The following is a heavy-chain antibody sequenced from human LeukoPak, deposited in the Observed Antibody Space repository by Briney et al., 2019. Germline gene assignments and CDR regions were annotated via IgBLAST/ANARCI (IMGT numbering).Heavy chain of an antibody. CDR3: SKSMCSGGSCQYYSDY. D-gene: IGHD2-15*01. V-gene: IGHV3-23*01. Sequence: GGSLRLSCAASGFTFSSYAMSWVRQAPGKGLEWVSAISGSGGSTYYADSVKGRFTISRDNSKNTLYLQMNSLRAEDTAVYYCSKSMCSGGSCQYYSDYWGQGTLVTVSS. J-gene: IGHJ4*02. CDR1: GFTFSSYA. CDR2: ISGSGGST.